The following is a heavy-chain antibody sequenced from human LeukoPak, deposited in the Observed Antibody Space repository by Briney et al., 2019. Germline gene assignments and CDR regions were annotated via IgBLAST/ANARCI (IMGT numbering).Heavy chain of an antibody. CDR1: GGSISSYY. V-gene: IGHV4-4*07. CDR2: IYTSGST. J-gene: IGHJ5*02. CDR3: ARESSREGDILTGYFGDLNWFDP. Sequence: PSETLSLTCTFSGGSISSYYWSWIRQPPGKGLEWIGRIYTSGSTNYNPSLKSRVTMSVDTSKNQFSLKLSSVTAADTAVYYCARESSREGDILTGYFGDLNWFDPWGQGTLVTVSS. D-gene: IGHD3-9*01.